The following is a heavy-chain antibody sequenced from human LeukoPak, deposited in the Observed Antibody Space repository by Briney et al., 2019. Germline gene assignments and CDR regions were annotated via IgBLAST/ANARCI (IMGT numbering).Heavy chain of an antibody. D-gene: IGHD2-2*01. V-gene: IGHV3-23*01. CDR3: AGRYCSSTSCYGTEYYFDY. CDR1: GFTFSRFG. Sequence: PGGSLRLSCAASGFTFSRFGMNWVRQAPGKGLEWVSAISGSGGSTYYADSVKGRFTISRDNSKNTLYLQMNSLRAEDTAVYYCAGRYCSSTSCYGTEYYFDYWGQGTLVTVSS. CDR2: ISGSGGST. J-gene: IGHJ4*02.